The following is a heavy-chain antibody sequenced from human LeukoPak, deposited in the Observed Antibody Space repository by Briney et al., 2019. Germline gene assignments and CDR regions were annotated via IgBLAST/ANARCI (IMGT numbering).Heavy chain of an antibody. Sequence: GGSLRLSCAASGFTFSHYGMHWVRQAPGKGLEWVAVISADGKSDYAESVKGRFTISRDNSKNTQYLQMNSLRADDTAVYYCAKRADTSSHLTLDCWGQGTLVTVSS. J-gene: IGHJ4*02. CDR2: ISADGKS. CDR1: GFTFSHYG. CDR3: AKRADTSSHLTLDC. D-gene: IGHD6-6*01. V-gene: IGHV3-30*18.